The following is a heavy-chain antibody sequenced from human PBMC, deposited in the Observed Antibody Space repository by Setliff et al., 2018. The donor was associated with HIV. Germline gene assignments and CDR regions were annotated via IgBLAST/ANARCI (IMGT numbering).Heavy chain of an antibody. CDR1: GVSVSSGGYY. J-gene: IGHJ1*01. D-gene: IGHD2-2*01. V-gene: IGHV4-31*03. Sequence: SETLSLTCTVSGVSVSSGGYYWSWIRQHPGKGLGWIGYVYHTATTYFNPSLKSRITISVDTSKNQFSLKLGFVTAADTAVYYCARGESTTWDLAEYFQHWGHGTLVTVSS. CDR3: ARGESTTWDLAEYFQH. CDR2: VYHTATT.